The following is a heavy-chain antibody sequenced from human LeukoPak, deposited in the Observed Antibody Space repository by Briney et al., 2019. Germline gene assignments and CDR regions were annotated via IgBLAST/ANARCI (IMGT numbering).Heavy chain of an antibody. CDR3: ARGAGSSRPSYYHGLDV. J-gene: IGHJ6*02. CDR2: IRDKANSYTT. V-gene: IGHV3-72*01. D-gene: IGHD2-15*01. Sequence: PGGSLRLSCVGSGFTFSDHYMDWVRQAPGKGLEWVGRIRDKANSYTTEYAASVKGRYTVSRDDSKNSLYLQMNSLNTGDTAVYYCARGAGSSRPSYYHGLDVWGQGTTVTVSS. CDR1: GFTFSDHY.